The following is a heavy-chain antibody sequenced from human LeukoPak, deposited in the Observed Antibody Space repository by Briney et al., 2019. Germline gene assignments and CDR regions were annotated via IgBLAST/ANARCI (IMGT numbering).Heavy chain of an antibody. CDR1: GYSFTSYW. V-gene: IGHV5-51*01. J-gene: IGHJ6*03. CDR2: IYPGDSDT. Sequence: GESLKISYKGSGYSFTSYWIGWVRQMPGKGLEWMGIIYPGDSDTRYSPSFQGQVTISADKSISTAYLQWSSLKASDTAMYYCARSLPSPSTVTTRGGYYYYYMDVWGKGTTVTVSS. D-gene: IGHD4-11*01. CDR3: ARSLPSPSTVTTRGGYYYYYMDV.